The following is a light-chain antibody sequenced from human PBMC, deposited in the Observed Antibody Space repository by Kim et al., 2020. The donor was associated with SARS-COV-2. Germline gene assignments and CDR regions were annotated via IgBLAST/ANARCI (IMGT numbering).Light chain of an antibody. V-gene: IGKV1-17*03. Sequence: DIQMTQSPSAMSASLGDRVTITCRASQGISNSLAWFQHKPGKAPKRLIFAASTLQDGVPSRFSGSGSGTEFTLTISGLQPEDFASYYCLQHSSYPWTFGQGTKVEIK. J-gene: IGKJ1*01. CDR1: QGISNS. CDR3: LQHSSYPWT. CDR2: AAS.